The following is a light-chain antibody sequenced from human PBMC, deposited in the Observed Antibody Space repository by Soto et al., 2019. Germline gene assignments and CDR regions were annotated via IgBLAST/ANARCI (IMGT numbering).Light chain of an antibody. V-gene: IGKV3-15*01. Sequence: IVMTQSPANLSVSPGERVTLSCRASQSVSSNLAWYQQKPGQGPRLLIYGASTRATSIPARFSGSGSGTEFTLTINSLQSEDFAVYYCQQYNKWPPYTFVHGTKLEIK. CDR3: QQYNKWPPYT. CDR2: GAS. CDR1: QSVSSN. J-gene: IGKJ2*01.